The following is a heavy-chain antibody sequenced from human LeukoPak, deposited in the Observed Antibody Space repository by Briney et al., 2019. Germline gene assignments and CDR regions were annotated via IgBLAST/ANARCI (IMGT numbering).Heavy chain of an antibody. CDR2: INHSGST. D-gene: IGHD6-19*01. CDR1: GGSFSGYY. Sequence: SSETLSLTCAVYGGSFSGYYWTWIRQPPGKGLEWIGEINHSGSTNYNPSLKSRVTISVDTSKNQFSLKLSSVTAADTAVYYCARRLGIAVAVHHYYMDVWGKGTTVTVSS. J-gene: IGHJ6*03. CDR3: ARRLGIAVAVHHYYMDV. V-gene: IGHV4-34*01.